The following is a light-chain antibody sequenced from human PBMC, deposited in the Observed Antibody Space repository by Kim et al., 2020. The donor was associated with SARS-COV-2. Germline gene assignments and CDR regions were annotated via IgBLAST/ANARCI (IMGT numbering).Light chain of an antibody. Sequence: ASVGDRVTITCRASQDIKNWLAWYQQKPGKAPKLLIYDASSLQVGVPSRFSGSGSGTDFTLTISSLQPDDFATYYCQQAGSFPITFGQGTRLEIK. CDR1: QDIKNW. J-gene: IGKJ5*01. CDR3: QQAGSFPIT. V-gene: IGKV1-12*01. CDR2: DAS.